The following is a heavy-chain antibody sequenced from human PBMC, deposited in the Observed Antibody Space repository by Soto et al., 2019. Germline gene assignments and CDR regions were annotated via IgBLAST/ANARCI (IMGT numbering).Heavy chain of an antibody. Sequence: QVQLVQSGAEVKKPGSSVKVSCKASGGTFSTSAISWVRQAPGQGLEWVGGIMPVFPTPDYAQNFQGRVTITADESTTPAYMEMTSLRADDTAVYYCVSDQDRLQLGWNTYYLLDVWGQGTAITVSS. J-gene: IGHJ6*02. V-gene: IGHV1-69*12. CDR2: IMPVFPTP. CDR3: VSDQDRLQLGWNTYYLLDV. D-gene: IGHD1-1*01. CDR1: GGTFSTSA.